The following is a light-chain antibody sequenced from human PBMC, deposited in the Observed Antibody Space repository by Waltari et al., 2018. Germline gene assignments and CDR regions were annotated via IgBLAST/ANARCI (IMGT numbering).Light chain of an antibody. CDR2: DVT. CDR1: SSDVGGYNY. Sequence: QSALTQPRSVSESPGQSVTISCPGTSSDVGGYNYISWYQHHPGKAPKLIIYDVTKRPSGVPDRFSASKSGNTAYLTISGLRAEDEADYYCSSYAGTYTGVFGGGTKLTVL. J-gene: IGLJ3*02. CDR3: SSYAGTYTGV. V-gene: IGLV2-11*01.